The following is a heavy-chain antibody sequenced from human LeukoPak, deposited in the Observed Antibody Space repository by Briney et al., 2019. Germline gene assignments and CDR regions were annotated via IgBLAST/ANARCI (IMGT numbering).Heavy chain of an antibody. CDR1: GFTFSSYG. Sequence: GGSLRLSCAASGFTFSSYGMHWVRQAPGKGLEWVSYISSSSSYTNYADSVKGRFTISRDNAKNSLYLQMNSLRAEDTAVYYCASPAIRGYSYGYDYWGQGTLVTVSS. D-gene: IGHD5-18*01. CDR2: ISSSSSYT. CDR3: ASPAIRGYSYGYDY. V-gene: IGHV3-21*05. J-gene: IGHJ4*02.